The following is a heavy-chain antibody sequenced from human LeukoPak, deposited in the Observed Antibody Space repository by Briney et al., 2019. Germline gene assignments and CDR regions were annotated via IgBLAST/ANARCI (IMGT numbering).Heavy chain of an antibody. D-gene: IGHD1-26*01. CDR2: INNDGRST. CDR3: AREGPGTYVDY. CDR1: GFPFRFYR. J-gene: IGHJ4*02. V-gene: IGHV3-74*01. Sequence: GSLRLFCASSGFPFRFYRMHRVRQAPGKGLVGVSRINNDGRSTSYAGSVKGRFTISKDSTKNSLYLQMNSLRDDDTAIYYCAREGPGTYVDYWGQGTLVTVSS.